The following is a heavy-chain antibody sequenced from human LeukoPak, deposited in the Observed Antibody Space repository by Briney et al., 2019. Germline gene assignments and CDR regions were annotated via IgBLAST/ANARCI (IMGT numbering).Heavy chain of an antibody. CDR1: GFTFSSYW. D-gene: IGHD6-19*01. CDR3: ARARWSSTGWFLGC. CDR2: VNPQGTAT. V-gene: IGHV3-74*01. J-gene: IGHJ4*02. Sequence: GQSLRLSCAASGFTFSSYWMHWVRQAPGKGLVWVSRVNPQGTATYYTDSVKGRFTISRDNAKDALHLQMDNLRAEDAAVYYCARARWSSTGWFLGCWGQGTLVTVSS.